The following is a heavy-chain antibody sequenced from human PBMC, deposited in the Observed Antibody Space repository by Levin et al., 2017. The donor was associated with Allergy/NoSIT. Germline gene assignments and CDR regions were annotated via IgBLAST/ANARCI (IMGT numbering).Heavy chain of an antibody. Sequence: GGSLRLSCAASGFTFDYYAMHWVRQAPGKGLEWVSGISWNSGNIGYADSVKGRFTISRDNAKNSLYLQMNTLRAEDTALYYCAKASSNYDFWSGYGYWGQGTLVTVSS. V-gene: IGHV3-9*01. D-gene: IGHD3-3*01. J-gene: IGHJ4*02. CDR3: AKASSNYDFWSGYGY. CDR1: GFTFDYYA. CDR2: ISWNSGNI.